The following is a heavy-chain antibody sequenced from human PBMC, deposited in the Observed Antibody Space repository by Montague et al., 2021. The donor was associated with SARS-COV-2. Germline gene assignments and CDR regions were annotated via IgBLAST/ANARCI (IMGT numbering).Heavy chain of an antibody. CDR1: GGSFSDYH. J-gene: IGHJ4*02. D-gene: IGHD2-15*01. Sequence: SETLSLTCAVSGGSFSDYHWTWIRQSAGKGLEWIGQIAHGGTTKYNPSLESRVTISIDTSKNQFSLNPTSVTAADTAIYYRARGAPGYWGQGTLVTASS. CDR2: IAHGGTT. CDR3: ARGAPGY. V-gene: IGHV4-34*01.